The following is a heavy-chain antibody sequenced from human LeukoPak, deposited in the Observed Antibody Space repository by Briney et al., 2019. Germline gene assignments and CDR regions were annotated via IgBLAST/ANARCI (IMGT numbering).Heavy chain of an antibody. D-gene: IGHD1-1*01. CDR1: GFTFSSYA. CDR2: ISNSGSST. V-gene: IGHV3-23*01. CDR3: AKAKAGYSFDY. Sequence: GGSLRLSCAASGFTFSSYAMSWVRQAPGKGVEGGSVISNSGSSTYYVHSVKGRFTISRDNSKDTLYLQMNSLRAEDTAVYYCAKAKAGYSFDYWGQGTLVTVSS. J-gene: IGHJ4*02.